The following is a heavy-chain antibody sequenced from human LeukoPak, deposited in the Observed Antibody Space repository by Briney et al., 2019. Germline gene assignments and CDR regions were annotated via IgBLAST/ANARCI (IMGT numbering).Heavy chain of an antibody. CDR2: IYYSGST. V-gene: IGHV4-39*01. J-gene: IGHJ4*02. Sequence: PSETLSLTCTVSGGSISSSSYYWGWIRQPPGKGLEWIGSIYYSGSTYYNPSLKSRVTISVDRSKNQFSLKLSSVTAADTAVYYCARADYDFWSGYGISGYYFDYWGQGTLVTVSS. D-gene: IGHD3-3*01. CDR1: GGSISSSSYY. CDR3: ARADYDFWSGYGISGYYFDY.